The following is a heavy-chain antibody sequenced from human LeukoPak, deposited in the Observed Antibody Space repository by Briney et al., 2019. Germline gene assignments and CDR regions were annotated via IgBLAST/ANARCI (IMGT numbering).Heavy chain of an antibody. Sequence: QPGGSLRPSCAASGFTFSSYWMHWVRQVPGKGLVCVSRINIDGTSTSYADSVKGRFTISRDNAKNALYLQMNSLRAEDTAVYYCARGSSGWYGIDYWGQGALVNVSS. V-gene: IGHV3-74*01. J-gene: IGHJ4*02. CDR3: ARGSSGWYGIDY. D-gene: IGHD6-19*01. CDR1: GFTFSSYW. CDR2: INIDGTST.